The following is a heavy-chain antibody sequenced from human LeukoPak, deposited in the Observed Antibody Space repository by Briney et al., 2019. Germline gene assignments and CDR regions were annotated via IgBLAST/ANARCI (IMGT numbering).Heavy chain of an antibody. Sequence: GGSVRHSCAASGFTFSGSAIHWVRQAAGKGLEGVGRIRSKANTYATAHAAPVEGRFTVRRDDSKNAAYLQMNSLKTEDTAVYYCTSYYYDSSGYYYFDYWGEGTLVTVSS. D-gene: IGHD3-22*01. V-gene: IGHV3-73*01. CDR3: TSYYYDSSGYYYFDY. CDR1: GFTFSGSA. J-gene: IGHJ4*02. CDR2: IRSKANTYAT.